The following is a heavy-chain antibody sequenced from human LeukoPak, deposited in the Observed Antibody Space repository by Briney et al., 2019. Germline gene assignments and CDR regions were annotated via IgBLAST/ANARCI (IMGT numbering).Heavy chain of an antibody. CDR3: ARALVVVTAIPDS. V-gene: IGHV1-18*01. D-gene: IGHD2-21*02. CDR2: ISAYNGNI. Sequence: ASVKVSCKASGHTFTSYGICWVRQAPGQGLEWMGWISAYNGNINYAQKFQGRITMTTDTSTSTAYMELRSLRSDDTAVYFCARALVVVTAIPDSWGQGTLVTASS. J-gene: IGHJ4*02. CDR1: GHTFTSYG.